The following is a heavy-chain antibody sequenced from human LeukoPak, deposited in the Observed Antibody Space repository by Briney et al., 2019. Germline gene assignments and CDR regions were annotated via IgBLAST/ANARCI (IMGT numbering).Heavy chain of an antibody. CDR3: AREVRGTYYDYVWGSYRHDGDAFDI. V-gene: IGHV4-39*07. D-gene: IGHD3-16*02. CDR2: IYYSGST. Sequence: PSETLSLTCTVSGGSISSSSYYWGWIRQPPGKGLEWIGSIYYSGSTYYNPSLKSRVTISVDTSKNQFSLKLSSVTAADTAVYYCAREVRGTYYDYVWGSYRHDGDAFDIWGQGTMVTVSS. CDR1: GGSISSSSYY. J-gene: IGHJ3*02.